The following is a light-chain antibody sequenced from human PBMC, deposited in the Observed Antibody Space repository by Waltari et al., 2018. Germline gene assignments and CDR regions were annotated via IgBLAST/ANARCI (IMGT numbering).Light chain of an antibody. J-gene: IGKJ1*01. CDR2: SAS. V-gene: IGKV3-15*01. Sequence: EMVMMQPPATLSVSPGARATLPCRASQSVNSNLAWYQQKPGQAPRPLIYSASTRATGVPARFSGSGSGTEFTLTISSLQSEDFAVYYCQQYKNWPQWTFGQGTKVDSK. CDR3: QQYKNWPQWT. CDR1: QSVNSN.